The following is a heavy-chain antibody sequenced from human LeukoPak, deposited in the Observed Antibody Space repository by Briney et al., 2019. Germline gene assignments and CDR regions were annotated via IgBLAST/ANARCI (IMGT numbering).Heavy chain of an antibody. CDR3: ARVGIAAAGTFRACYYYYYGMDV. V-gene: IGHV4-34*01. CDR1: GGSFSGYY. Sequence: SETLSLTCAVYGGSFSGYYWSWIRQPPGKGPEWIGEINHSGSTNYNPSLKSRVTISVDTSKNQFSLKLSSVTAADTAVYYCARVGIAAAGTFRACYYYYYGMDVWGQGTTVTVSS. CDR2: INHSGST. J-gene: IGHJ6*02. D-gene: IGHD6-13*01.